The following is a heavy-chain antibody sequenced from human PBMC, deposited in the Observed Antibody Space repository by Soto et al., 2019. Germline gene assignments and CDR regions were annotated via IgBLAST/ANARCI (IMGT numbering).Heavy chain of an antibody. CDR1: GFTFSYYA. V-gene: IGHV3-23*01. D-gene: IGHD6-19*01. CDR3: ASLEQWLPRDY. J-gene: IGHJ4*02. Sequence: EVQLLESGGGLVQPGGSLRLSCAASGFTFSYYAMSWVRQAPGKGPEWVSGITGSGGNIYYADSVKGRFTISRDNSKNALSLQMNSLRVEDTAVYYGASLEQWLPRDYWGQGTLVTVSS. CDR2: ITGSGGNI.